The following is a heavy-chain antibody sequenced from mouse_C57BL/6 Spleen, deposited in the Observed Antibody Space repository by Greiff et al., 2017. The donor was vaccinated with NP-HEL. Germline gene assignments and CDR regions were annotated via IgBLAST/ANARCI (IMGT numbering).Heavy chain of an antibody. CDR1: GFSLTSYG. J-gene: IGHJ4*01. CDR3: AKNNDYDGPSYAMDY. CDR2: IWRGGST. D-gene: IGHD2-4*01. V-gene: IGHV2-5*01. Sequence: VQLQQSGPGLVQPSQSLSITCTVSGFSLTSYGVHWVRQSPGKGLEWLGVIWRGGSTDYNAAFMSRLSITKDNSKSQVFFKMNSLQADDTAIYYCAKNNDYDGPSYAMDYWGQGTSVTVSS.